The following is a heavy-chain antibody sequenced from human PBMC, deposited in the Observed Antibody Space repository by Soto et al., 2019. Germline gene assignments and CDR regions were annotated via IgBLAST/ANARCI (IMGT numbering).Heavy chain of an antibody. V-gene: IGHV4-59*08. CDR2: IYYSGSA. CDR3: ARLDYGDYPFDY. Sequence: SETLSLTCTVSGGSISTYYWSWIRQPPGKGLEWIGYIYYSGSANYNPSLKSRVTISVDTSKNQFSLKLSSVTAADTAVYYCARLDYGDYPFDYWGQGTLVTVSS. D-gene: IGHD4-17*01. CDR1: GGSISTYY. J-gene: IGHJ4*02.